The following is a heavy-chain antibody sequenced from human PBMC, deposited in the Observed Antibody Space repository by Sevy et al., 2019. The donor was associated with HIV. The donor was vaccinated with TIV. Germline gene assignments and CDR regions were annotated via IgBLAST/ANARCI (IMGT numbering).Heavy chain of an antibody. V-gene: IGHV4-39*01. CDR1: GGSIGSSSYY. Sequence: SETRSLTCTVSGGSIGSSSYYWGWIRQPPGKGLEWIGSIYYSGSTYYNPSLKSRVTISVDTSKNQFSLKLSSVTAADTAVYYCARLQGYYYYFYGMDVWGQGTTVTVSS. D-gene: IGHD1-1*01. CDR2: IYYSGST. CDR3: ARLQGYYYYFYGMDV. J-gene: IGHJ6*02.